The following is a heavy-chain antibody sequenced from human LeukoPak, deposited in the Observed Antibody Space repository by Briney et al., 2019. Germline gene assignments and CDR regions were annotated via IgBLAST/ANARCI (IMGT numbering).Heavy chain of an antibody. CDR3: ARHIVVLPGACDY. J-gene: IGHJ4*02. V-gene: IGHV3-23*01. D-gene: IGHD2-2*01. Sequence: GGSLRLSCVASGFTFSSYAMSWVRQAPGKGLEWVSGISGSGGSTFYADSVKGRFTISRDNSKNTLYLQMNSLRAEDTAVYYCARHIVVLPGACDYWGQGTLVTVSS. CDR2: ISGSGGST. CDR1: GFTFSSYA.